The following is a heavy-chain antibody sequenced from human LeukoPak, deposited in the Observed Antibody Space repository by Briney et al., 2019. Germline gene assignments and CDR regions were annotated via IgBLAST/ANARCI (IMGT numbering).Heavy chain of an antibody. CDR2: ISAYNGNT. CDR3: ARDQGMTTVTTGNDY. J-gene: IGHJ4*02. D-gene: IGHD4-17*01. V-gene: IGHV1-18*01. Sequence: ASVKVSCKASGYTFTSYGISWVRQAPGQGLEWMGWISAYNGNTSYAQKLQGRVTMTTDTSTSTAYMELRSLRSDDTAVYYCARDQGMTTVTTGNDYWGQGTLVTVSS. CDR1: GYTFTSYG.